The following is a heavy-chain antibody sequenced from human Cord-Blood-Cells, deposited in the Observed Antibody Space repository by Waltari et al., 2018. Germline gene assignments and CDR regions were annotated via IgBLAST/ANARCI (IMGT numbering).Heavy chain of an antibody. J-gene: IGHJ6*02. Sequence: QVQLQQWGAGLLKPSETLSLTCAVYGGSFSGYYWSWIRQPPGKGLEWIGETNHSGSTNYNPSLKSRVTISVDTSKNQFSLKLSSVTAADTAVYYCARGASSGYYYYYYYGMDVWGQGTTVTVSS. D-gene: IGHD3-22*01. CDR3: ARGASSGYYYYYYYGMDV. CDR2: TNHSGST. V-gene: IGHV4-34*01. CDR1: GGSFSGYY.